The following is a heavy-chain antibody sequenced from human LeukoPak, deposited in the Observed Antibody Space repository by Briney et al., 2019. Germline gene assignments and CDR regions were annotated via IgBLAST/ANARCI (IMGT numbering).Heavy chain of an antibody. CDR3: AKVDAKTYYYYYYMDV. V-gene: IGHV3-23*01. CDR2: ISGSGGST. Sequence: GGSLRLSCAASGFTFSSYAMSGVRQAPGKGLEWVSAISGSGGSTYYADSAKGRFTISRDNAKNTLYLQMNSLRAEDTAVYYCAKVDAKTYYYYYYMDVWGKGTTVTVSS. CDR1: GFTFSSYA. J-gene: IGHJ6*03. D-gene: IGHD4/OR15-4a*01.